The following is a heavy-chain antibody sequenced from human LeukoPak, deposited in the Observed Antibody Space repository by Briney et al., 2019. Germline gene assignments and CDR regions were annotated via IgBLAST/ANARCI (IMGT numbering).Heavy chain of an antibody. V-gene: IGHV3-20*04. Sequence: GGSLRLSCAASGFTFDNYGMSWIRQAPGKGLEWVSGINSNGAYTNYADSVKGRFTISRDSAKNSLYLQMNSLRAEDTAVYYCAREGYSPRDGYNFNFDYWGQGTLVTVSS. D-gene: IGHD5-24*01. CDR3: AREGYSPRDGYNFNFDY. J-gene: IGHJ4*02. CDR1: GFTFDNYG. CDR2: INSNGAYT.